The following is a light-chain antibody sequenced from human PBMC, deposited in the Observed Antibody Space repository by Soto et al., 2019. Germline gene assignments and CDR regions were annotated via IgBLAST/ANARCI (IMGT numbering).Light chain of an antibody. CDR1: QSVSDT. CDR2: GAS. V-gene: IGKV3-15*01. J-gene: IGKJ1*01. Sequence: EVVMTQSPATLSVSPGERATLSCRASQSVSDTLAWYQQKPGQAPRLLIHGASTRATGFPARFSGSGSGTDFTLTISSLQSEDFAVYYCQQYNNWPWTVGQGTKVDSK. CDR3: QQYNNWPWT.